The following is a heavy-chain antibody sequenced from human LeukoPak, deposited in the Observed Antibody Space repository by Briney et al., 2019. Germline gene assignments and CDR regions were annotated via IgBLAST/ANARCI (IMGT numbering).Heavy chain of an antibody. CDR2: IIPIFGTA. D-gene: IGHD3-22*01. V-gene: IGHV1-69*13. CDR1: GGTFSSYA. J-gene: IGHJ4*02. CDR3: ARDYYDSSGYYYGFDY. Sequence: GASVKVSCKASGGTFSSYAISWVRQAPGQGLEWMGGIIPIFGTANYAQKFQGRVTTTADESTSTAYMELSSLRSEDTAVYYCARDYYDSSGYYYGFDYWGQGTLVTVSS.